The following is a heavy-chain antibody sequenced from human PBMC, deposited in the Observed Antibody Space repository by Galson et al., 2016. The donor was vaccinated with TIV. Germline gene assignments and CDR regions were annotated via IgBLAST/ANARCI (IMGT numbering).Heavy chain of an antibody. CDR1: GLSVSINY. CDR3: ARDRIVDATYYYYYYGMDV. J-gene: IGHJ6*02. D-gene: IGHD1-26*01. Sequence: SLRLSCAASGLSVSINYMTWVRQAPGKGLEWVSLISDGGRTFYPDSVKGRFTISRDKSKNTLFLQMNSLRVEDTAAYYCARDRIVDATYYYYYYGMDVWGQGTAVTVSS. CDR2: ISDGGRT. V-gene: IGHV3-66*02.